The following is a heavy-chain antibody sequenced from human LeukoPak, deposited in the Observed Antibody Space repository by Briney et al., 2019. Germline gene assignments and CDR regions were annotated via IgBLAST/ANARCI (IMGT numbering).Heavy chain of an antibody. CDR3: AKDLDIVATITGN. Sequence: PGGPLRLSCAASGFTFSSYAMSGVRQAPGKGLEWVSGVSGSGGSTYYADSVKGRFTISRDNSKNTLYLQMNSLRAEDTAVYYCAKDLDIVATITGNWGQGTLVTVSS. CDR1: GFTFSSYA. CDR2: VSGSGGST. V-gene: IGHV3-23*01. J-gene: IGHJ4*02. D-gene: IGHD5-12*01.